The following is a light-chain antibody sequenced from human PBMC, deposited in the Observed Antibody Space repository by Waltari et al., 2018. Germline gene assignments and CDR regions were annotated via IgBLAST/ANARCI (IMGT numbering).Light chain of an antibody. V-gene: IGKV3-11*01. J-gene: IGKJ5*01. CDR1: QSVSDY. CDR3: QQRSGWPPAIT. Sequence: EIVLTQSPVTISLSPGERATLSCRASQSVSDYLAWFRQKPGQAPRLLIYDVSNRAPGIPARFSGSGSETDFTLTISSLEPDDFGIYYCQQRSGWPPAITFGQGTRLEIK. CDR2: DVS.